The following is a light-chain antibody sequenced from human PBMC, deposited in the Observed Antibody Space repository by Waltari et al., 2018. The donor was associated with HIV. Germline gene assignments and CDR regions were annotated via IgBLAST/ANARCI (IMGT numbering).Light chain of an antibody. CDR2: GNP. V-gene: IGLV1-44*01. Sequence: QSVLTQPPSASGTPGQRVTISCSGRNSNIGSNTVNWYQQLPGTAPKLLIYGNPQRPAGVPARFSGSKSGTPASLAISGLQSEDEADYYCAAWDDSLNGEVVFGGGTKLTVL. J-gene: IGLJ2*01. CDR1: NSNIGSNT. CDR3: AAWDDSLNGEVV.